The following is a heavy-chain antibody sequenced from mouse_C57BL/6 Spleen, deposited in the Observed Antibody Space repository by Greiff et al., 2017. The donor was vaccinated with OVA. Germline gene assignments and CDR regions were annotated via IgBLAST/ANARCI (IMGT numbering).Heavy chain of an antibody. Sequence: VQLQQSGPGLVAPSQSLSITCTVSGFSLTSYAISWVRQPPGTGLEWLGVIWTGGGTNYTSALKSRLSISKDNSKSQVFLKMNSLQTDDTARYYCARYSNYLDYWGQGTSVTVSS. V-gene: IGHV2-9-1*01. CDR2: IWTGGGT. D-gene: IGHD2-5*01. J-gene: IGHJ4*01. CDR1: GFSLTSYA. CDR3: ARYSNYLDY.